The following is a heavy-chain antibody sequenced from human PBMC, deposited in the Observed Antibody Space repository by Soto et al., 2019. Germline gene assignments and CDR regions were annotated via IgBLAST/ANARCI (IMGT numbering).Heavy chain of an antibody. CDR3: ARDPNDSSAYYHHYYYGMDV. D-gene: IGHD3-22*01. J-gene: IGHJ6*02. V-gene: IGHV1-69*01. CDR1: GGSFSGNA. Sequence: QVQLVQSGAEVKKPGSSVKVSCKSSGGSFSGNAISWVRQAPGQGPEWMGGVIPMFGTTNFARKFQDRITITADESSSTAYMELSSLLSADTAVYYCARDPNDSSAYYHHYYYGMDVWGQGTTVTVSS. CDR2: VIPMFGTT.